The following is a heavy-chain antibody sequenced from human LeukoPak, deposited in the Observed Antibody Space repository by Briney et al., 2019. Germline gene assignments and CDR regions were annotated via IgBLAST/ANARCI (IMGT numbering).Heavy chain of an antibody. D-gene: IGHD4-17*01. J-gene: IGHJ4*02. CDR2: ISGSGGST. Sequence: TISGSGGSTYYADSVKGRFTISRDNSKNTLYLQMNSLRAEDTAVYYCAKMILTTVIYYFDYWGQGTLVTVSS. V-gene: IGHV3-23*01. CDR3: AKMILTTVIYYFDY.